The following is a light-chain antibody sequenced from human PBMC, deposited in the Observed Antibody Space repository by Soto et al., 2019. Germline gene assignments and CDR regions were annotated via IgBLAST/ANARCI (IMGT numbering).Light chain of an antibody. V-gene: IGKV1-5*01. CDR2: DAS. CDR1: QSISSW. Sequence: DLQSTQSHSNLSASVSNIATITCLASQSISSWLAWYQQRQGKDTKLLIYDASSLQSGVPSRFSGSGSGTEFTLTISSLQPDDFTTYYCQQANSYSPAFGQGAKVDI. J-gene: IGKJ1*01. CDR3: QQANSYSPA.